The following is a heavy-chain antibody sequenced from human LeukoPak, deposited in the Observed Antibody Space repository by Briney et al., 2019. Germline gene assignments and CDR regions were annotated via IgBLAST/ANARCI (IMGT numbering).Heavy chain of an antibody. J-gene: IGHJ4*02. Sequence: RGSLRLSCAASGFTFSSYSMNRVRQAPGKGLEWVSSTSSSSSYIYYADSVKGRFTISRDNAKNSLYLQMNSLRAEDTAVYYCARVTEAPYYFDYWGQGTLVTVSS. CDR3: ARVTEAPYYFDY. CDR2: TSSSSSYI. CDR1: GFTFSSYS. V-gene: IGHV3-21*01.